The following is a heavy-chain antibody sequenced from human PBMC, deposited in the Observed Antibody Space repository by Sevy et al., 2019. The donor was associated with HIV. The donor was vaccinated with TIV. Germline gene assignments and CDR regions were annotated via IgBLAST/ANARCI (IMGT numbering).Heavy chain of an antibody. CDR1: GFTFSSYR. CDR3: ARAVLEISTWRSDY. CDR2: ISSNSTYI. D-gene: IGHD1-1*01. Sequence: GGSLRLSCAASGFTFSSYRMTWVRQAPGKGLEWVSCISSNSTYINYADSVKGRFPISRDNAKNLLYLQMDSLRAEDTAVYYCARAVLEISTWRSDYWGQGTQVTVSS. V-gene: IGHV3-21*01. J-gene: IGHJ4*02.